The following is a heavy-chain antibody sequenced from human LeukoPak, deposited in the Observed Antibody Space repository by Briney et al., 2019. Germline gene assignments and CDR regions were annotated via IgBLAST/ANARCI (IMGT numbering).Heavy chain of an antibody. J-gene: IGHJ3*02. V-gene: IGHV4-39*01. CDR3: ARRKEEMAAFDI. CDR2: IHDSGTT. D-gene: IGHD5-24*01. CDR1: GDSISSTPHH. Sequence: PSETLSLTCTVSGDSISSTPHHWGWIRQTPEMGLAWIGYIHDSGTTYYNPSFKSRLTISVDTSKNQFSLKLSSVNAADTAVYYCARRKEEMAAFDIWGRGTMVTVSS.